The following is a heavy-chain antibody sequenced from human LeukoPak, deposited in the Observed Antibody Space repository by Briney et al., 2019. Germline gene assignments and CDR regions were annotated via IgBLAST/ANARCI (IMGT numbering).Heavy chain of an antibody. CDR2: IYYSGST. CDR3: ARVGAPRGNYYYCMDV. V-gene: IGHV4-39*01. J-gene: IGHJ6*03. Sequence: SQTLSLTCTVSGGSISSSSYYWGWIRQPPRKGLEWIGSIYYSGSTYYNPSLKSRVTISVDTSKNQFSLKLSSVTAADTAVYYCARVGAPRGNYYYCMDVWGKGTTVTVSS. CDR1: GGSISSSSYY. D-gene: IGHD1-26*01.